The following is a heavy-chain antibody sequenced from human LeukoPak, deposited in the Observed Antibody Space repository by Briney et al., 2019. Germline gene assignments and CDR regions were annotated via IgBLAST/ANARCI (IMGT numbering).Heavy chain of an antibody. CDR2: INHSGST. Sequence: SETLSLTCAVYGGSFSGYYWGWIRQPPGKGLEWIGEINHSGSTNYNPSLKSRVTISVDTSKNQFSLKLSSVTAADTAVYYCARSFRSRFDPWGQGTLVTVSS. CDR1: GGSFSGYY. D-gene: IGHD2/OR15-2a*01. J-gene: IGHJ5*02. CDR3: ARSFRSRFDP. V-gene: IGHV4-34*01.